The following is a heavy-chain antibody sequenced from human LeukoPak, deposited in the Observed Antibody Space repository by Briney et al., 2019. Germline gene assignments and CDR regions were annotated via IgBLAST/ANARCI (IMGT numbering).Heavy chain of an antibody. CDR2: MNPNSGNT. CDR1: GYTFTSYD. CDR3: ARGQSSSRLSYVNYYYYMDV. J-gene: IGHJ6*03. D-gene: IGHD6-13*01. V-gene: IGHV1-8*01. Sequence: ASVKVSCKASGYTFTSYDINWVRQATGQGLEWMGWMNPNSGNTGYAQKFQGRVTMTRNTSISTAYMELSSLRSEDTAVYYCARGQSSSRLSYVNYYYYMDVWGKGTTVTVSS.